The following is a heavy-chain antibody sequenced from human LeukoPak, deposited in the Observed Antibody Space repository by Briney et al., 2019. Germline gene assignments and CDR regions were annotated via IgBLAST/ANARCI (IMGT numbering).Heavy chain of an antibody. V-gene: IGHV1-18*04. D-gene: IGHD4-11*01. CDR2: VSPNSGNT. CDR1: GYIFTDYG. CDR3: ARGRRTTVPKY. Sequence: ASVKVSCKVSGYIFTDYGVSWVRQAPGQGLEWMGWVSPNSGNTNYPQKFQDRVTMTTDTSTTTAYMELKGLTSDDTAVYYCARGRRTTVPKYWGQGTRVTVSS. J-gene: IGHJ4*02.